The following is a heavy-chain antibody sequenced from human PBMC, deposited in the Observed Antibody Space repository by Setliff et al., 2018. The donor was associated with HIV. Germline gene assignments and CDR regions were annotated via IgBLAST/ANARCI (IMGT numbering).Heavy chain of an antibody. CDR3: ARDYDSSSWYTAYLLDY. CDR2: IKQDGSEK. CDR1: GFAFSGHQ. D-gene: IGHD6-13*01. J-gene: IGHJ4*02. Sequence: GGSLRLSCAASGFAFSGHQMSWVRQASGKGLEWVANIKQDGSEKYYVDSVKGRFTISRDDAKNSLYLQMNSLRAEDTAVYYCARDYDSSSWYTAYLLDYWGQGTLVTVSS. V-gene: IGHV3-7*01.